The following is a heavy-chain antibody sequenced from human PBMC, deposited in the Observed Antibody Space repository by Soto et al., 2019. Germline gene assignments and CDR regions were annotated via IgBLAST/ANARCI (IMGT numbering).Heavy chain of an antibody. J-gene: IGHJ6*02. CDR3: AKDVGQQLVLNYGMDV. CDR2: VSYDGNHK. CDR1: GFTFRSFG. V-gene: IGHV3-30*18. Sequence: QVQLVESGGGVIQPGTSLSLSCASSGFTFRSFGMYWVRQAPGKGLEWVAVVSYDGNHKYYADSVKGRFTVSRDNAKNMLYLQMNSLRGEDTAVYYCAKDVGQQLVLNYGMDVWVQGTTVTVSS. D-gene: IGHD6-13*01.